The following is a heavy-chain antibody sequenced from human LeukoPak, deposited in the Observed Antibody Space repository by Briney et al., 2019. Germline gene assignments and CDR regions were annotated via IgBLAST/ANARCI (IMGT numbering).Heavy chain of an antibody. CDR1: GGSVSSSSYY. V-gene: IGHV4-39*07. Sequence: PSETLSLTCTLSGGSVSSSSYYWGWIRQPPGEGLEWIGSIFYSGSTYYNPSLKSRVTISVDTSKNQFSLKVSSVTAADTAVYYCATFYVWGSNRLEHWGQGTLVTVSS. D-gene: IGHD3-16*02. CDR3: ATFYVWGSNRLEH. J-gene: IGHJ4*02. CDR2: IFYSGST.